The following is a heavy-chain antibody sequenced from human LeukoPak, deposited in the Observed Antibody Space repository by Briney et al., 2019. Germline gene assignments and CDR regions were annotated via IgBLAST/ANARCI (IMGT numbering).Heavy chain of an antibody. CDR3: ARGALGYDAVDI. V-gene: IGHV3-30-3*01. J-gene: IGHJ3*02. CDR2: ISYDGSNK. CDR1: GFTFSSYA. Sequence: GRSLRLSCAASGFTFSSYAMHWVRQAPGKGLEWVAVISYDGSNKYYADSVKGRFTISRDNSKNTLYLQMNSLRAEDTAVYYCARGALGYDAVDIWGQGTMVTVSS. D-gene: IGHD1-26*01.